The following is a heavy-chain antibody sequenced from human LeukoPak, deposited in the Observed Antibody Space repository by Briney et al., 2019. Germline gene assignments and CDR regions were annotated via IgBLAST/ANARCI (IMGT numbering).Heavy chain of an antibody. CDR3: ARETGYSSGLDY. CDR2: INPRNGAT. J-gene: IGHJ4*02. CDR1: GYTFTSYY. Sequence: ASVKVSCKASGYTFTSYYIHWVRQAPGQGPDWMGYINPRNGATNYSQKFQGRLTMTRDTSISTAYMEVSSLKSDDTAVYYCARETGYSSGLDYWGQGTLVTVSS. D-gene: IGHD6-19*01. V-gene: IGHV1-2*02.